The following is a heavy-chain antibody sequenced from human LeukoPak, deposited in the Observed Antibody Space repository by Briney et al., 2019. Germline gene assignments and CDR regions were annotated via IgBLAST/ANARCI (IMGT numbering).Heavy chain of an antibody. CDR2: IYSGGST. CDR1: GFTVSSNY. Sequence: PGRSLRLSCAASGFTVSSNYMSWVRQAPGKGLEWVSVIYSGGSTYYADSVKGRFTISRDNSKNTLYLQMNSLRAEDTAVYYCARAAGYSSSWYYFDYWGQGTLVTVSS. V-gene: IGHV3-53*01. D-gene: IGHD6-13*01. J-gene: IGHJ4*02. CDR3: ARAAGYSSSWYYFDY.